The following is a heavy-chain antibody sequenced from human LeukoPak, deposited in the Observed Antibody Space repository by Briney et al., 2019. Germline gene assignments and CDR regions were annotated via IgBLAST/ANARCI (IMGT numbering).Heavy chain of an antibody. V-gene: IGHV3-66*03. CDR3: ARDRAWNYFDY. J-gene: IGHJ4*02. CDR1: GFTVSSNY. D-gene: IGHD3-3*01. CDR2: IYSCGST. Sequence: VGSLRLSCAASGFTVSSNYMSWVRQAPGKGLEWVSVIYSCGSTYYADSVKGRFTISRDNSKNTLYLQMDSLRAEDTAVYYCARDRAWNYFDYWGQGTLVTVSS.